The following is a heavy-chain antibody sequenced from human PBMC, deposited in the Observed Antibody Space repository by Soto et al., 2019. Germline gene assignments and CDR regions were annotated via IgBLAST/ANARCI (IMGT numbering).Heavy chain of an antibody. CDR3: ARYQKGGHCSGGSGHYSYGMDA. D-gene: IGHD2-15*01. V-gene: IGHV3-30-3*01. CDR2: TSSDGSNK. Sequence: QVQLVESGGGVVQPERSLRLSCTASGFTFSNYTLHWVRQAPGKGLEWVAVTSSDGSNKYYADSVKGRFTISRDNSKNTLYVKINSLRAEDRAMYYWARYQKGGHCSGGSGHYSYGMDAGGQGTTVTV. CDR1: GFTFSNYT. J-gene: IGHJ6*02.